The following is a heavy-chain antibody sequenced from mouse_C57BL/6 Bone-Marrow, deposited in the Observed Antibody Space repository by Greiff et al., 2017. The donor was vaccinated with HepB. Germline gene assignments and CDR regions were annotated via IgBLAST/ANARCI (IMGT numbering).Heavy chain of an antibody. CDR1: GYTFTSYW. CDR2: INPNSGST. D-gene: IGHD2-3*01. V-gene: IGHV1-64*01. Sequence: VQLQQPGAELVKPGASVKLSCKASGYTFTSYWMHWVKQRPGQGLEWIGMINPNSGSTNYNEKFKSKATLTVDKSSSTDYMQLSSLTSEDSAVYYCARRWLLRYAMDYWGQGTSVTVTS. J-gene: IGHJ4*01. CDR3: ARRWLLRYAMDY.